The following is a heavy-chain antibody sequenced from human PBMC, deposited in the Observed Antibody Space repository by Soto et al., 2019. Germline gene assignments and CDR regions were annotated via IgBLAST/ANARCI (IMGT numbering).Heavy chain of an antibody. CDR1: GYTFTSYG. J-gene: IGHJ6*02. Sequence: ASVKVSCKASGYTFTSYGIHWVRQAPGQRLEWTGWINAGNGNTKYSEKLQGRVTMTTDTSTSTAYMELRSLRSDDTAVYYCARDRNYDFWSGYYIVSYYGMDVWGQGTTVTVSS. CDR2: INAGNGNT. V-gene: IGHV1-3*01. D-gene: IGHD3-3*01. CDR3: ARDRNYDFWSGYYIVSYYGMDV.